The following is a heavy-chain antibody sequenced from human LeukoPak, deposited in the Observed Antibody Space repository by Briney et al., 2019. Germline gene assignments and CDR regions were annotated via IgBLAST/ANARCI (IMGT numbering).Heavy chain of an antibody. V-gene: IGHV1-2*02. CDR1: GYTFTGYY. Sequence: GASVKVSCKASGYTFTGYYMHWVRQAPGQGLEWMGWINPNSGGTNYAQKFQGRVTMTRDTSISTAYMELSRLRSDDTAVYYRARGLRYCSSTSCLNWFDPWGQGTLVTVSS. J-gene: IGHJ5*02. CDR3: ARGLRYCSSTSCLNWFDP. CDR2: INPNSGGT. D-gene: IGHD2-2*01.